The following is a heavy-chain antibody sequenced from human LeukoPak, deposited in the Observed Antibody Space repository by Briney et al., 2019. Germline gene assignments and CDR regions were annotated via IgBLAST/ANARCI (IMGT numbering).Heavy chain of an antibody. CDR3: ASLSPYYYDRSGHYYFDY. CDR2: IYYSGST. CDR1: GGSISSSSYY. V-gene: IGHV4-39*07. Sequence: PSETLSLTCTVSGGSISSSSYYWGWIRQPRGKGLEWIGSIYYSGSTNYNPSLKSRVTISVDTSKKQFSLKLSSVTAADTAVYCCASLSPYYYDRSGHYYFDYWGQGTLVTVSS. J-gene: IGHJ4*02. D-gene: IGHD3-22*01.